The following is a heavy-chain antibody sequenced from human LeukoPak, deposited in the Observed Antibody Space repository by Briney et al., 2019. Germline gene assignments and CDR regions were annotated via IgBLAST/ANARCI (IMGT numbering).Heavy chain of an antibody. J-gene: IGHJ4*02. CDR3: ARDLASPALLDY. Sequence: GASVKVSCKASEGTFSSYAISWVRQAPGQGLEWMGRIIPILGIANYAQKFQGRVTITADKSTSTAYMELSSLRSEDTAVYYCARDLASPALLDYWGQGTLVTVSS. V-gene: IGHV1-69*04. CDR2: IIPILGIA. CDR1: EGTFSSYA.